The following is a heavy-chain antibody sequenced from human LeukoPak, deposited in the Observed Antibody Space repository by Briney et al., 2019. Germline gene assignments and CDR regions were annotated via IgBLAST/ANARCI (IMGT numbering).Heavy chain of an antibody. CDR2: ISYDGTHK. J-gene: IGHJ4*02. CDR1: GFTFSSYA. CDR3: ARGMVRGA. Sequence: GRSLRLSCAASGFTFSSYAMHRVRQAPGKGLEWVALISYDGTHKNSADSVKGRFTISRDNAKNSLYLQMNSLRAEDTAVYYCARGMVRGAWGQGTLVTVSS. D-gene: IGHD3-10*01. V-gene: IGHV3-30*04.